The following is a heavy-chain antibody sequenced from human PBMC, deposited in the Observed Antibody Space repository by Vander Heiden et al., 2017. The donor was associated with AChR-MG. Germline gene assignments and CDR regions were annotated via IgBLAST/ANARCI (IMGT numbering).Heavy chain of an antibody. CDR3: AKDGLYISSSWLFDY. V-gene: IGHV3-30*18. D-gene: IGHD6-13*01. CDR1: GFTFSSYG. Sequence: QVQLVESGGGVVKPGRSLRLSCAAPGFTFSSYGMHWVRQAPGKGLEWVAVISYDGSNKYYADSVKGRFTISRDNSKNTLYPQMNSLRAEDTAVYYCAKDGLYISSSWLFDYWGQGTLVTVSS. CDR2: ISYDGSNK. J-gene: IGHJ4*02.